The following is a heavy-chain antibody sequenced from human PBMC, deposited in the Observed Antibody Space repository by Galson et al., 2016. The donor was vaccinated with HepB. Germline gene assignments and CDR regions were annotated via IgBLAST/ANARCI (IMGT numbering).Heavy chain of an antibody. V-gene: IGHV1-18*01. Sequence: SVKVSCKASGYTFTNYGITWVRQAPGQGLEWMGWISANNGNTNYAQKLQGRVTMTTDTSTSTAYMELRSLGSDDTAIYYCARDLEVTYYYASSGQSPGDPWGQGTLVTVSS. D-gene: IGHD3-22*01. CDR2: ISANNGNT. CDR3: ARDLEVTYYYASSGQSPGDP. CDR1: GYTFTNYG. J-gene: IGHJ5*02.